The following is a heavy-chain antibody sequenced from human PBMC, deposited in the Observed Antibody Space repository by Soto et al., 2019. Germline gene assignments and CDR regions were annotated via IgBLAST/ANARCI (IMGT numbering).Heavy chain of an antibody. V-gene: IGHV3-7*01. CDR2: IKQDGSEK. CDR1: GFTFSSYW. J-gene: IGHJ4*02. CDR3: ARDLTISSPYFDF. Sequence: PGGSLRLSCAASGFTFSSYWMSWVRQAPGKGLEWVANIKQDGSEKYYVDSVKGRFTISRDNAKNSLYVQMNSLRAEETAVYYCARDLTISSPYFDFWGKGTLVTVSS. D-gene: IGHD6-6*01.